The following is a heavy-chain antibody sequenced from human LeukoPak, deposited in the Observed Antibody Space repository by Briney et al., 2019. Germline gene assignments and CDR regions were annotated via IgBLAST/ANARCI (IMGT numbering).Heavy chain of an antibody. Sequence: QPGGSLRLSCAASGFTFSSDWVAWLREAPEKGQERVANIKQDGSEIYYAHSVKGRFTIYRDNAKNSLYLQMNSLTAEDTAVYSCARWRTSNWSEFDSWGQRNLVTVSS. D-gene: IGHD6-13*01. V-gene: IGHV3-7*05. CDR2: IKQDGSEI. J-gene: IGHJ4*02. CDR3: ARWRTSNWSEFDS. CDR1: GFTFSSDW.